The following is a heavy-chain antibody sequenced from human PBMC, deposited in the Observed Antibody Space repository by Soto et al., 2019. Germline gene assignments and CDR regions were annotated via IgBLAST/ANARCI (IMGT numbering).Heavy chain of an antibody. D-gene: IGHD6-6*01. CDR3: ATDALIAARPYYYYGMDV. CDR1: GYTLTELS. CDR2: FDPEDGET. V-gene: IGHV1-24*01. Sequence: ASVKVSCKXSGYTLTELSMHWVRQAPGKGLEWMGGFDPEDGETIYAQKFQGRVTMTEDTSTDTAYMELSSLRSEDTAVYYCATDALIAARPYYYYGMDVWGQGTTVTVSS. J-gene: IGHJ6*02.